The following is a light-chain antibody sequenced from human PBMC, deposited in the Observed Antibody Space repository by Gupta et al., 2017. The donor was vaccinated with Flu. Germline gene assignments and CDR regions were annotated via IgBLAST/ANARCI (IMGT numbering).Light chain of an antibody. CDR1: QSVGNW. CDR3: QQYNSYSYN. Sequence: QMTQSPSTLSASVGDSVTISCRASQSVGNWLAWYQQKPGKAPHLLIYKASTLKSGVPSRFSSSGSGTEFTLTISSLQPDDFATYYCQQYNSYSYNFGQGTKVEIK. V-gene: IGKV1-5*03. J-gene: IGKJ2*01. CDR2: KAS.